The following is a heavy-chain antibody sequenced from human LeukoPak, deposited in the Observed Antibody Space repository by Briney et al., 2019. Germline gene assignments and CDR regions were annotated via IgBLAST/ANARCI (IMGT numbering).Heavy chain of an antibody. D-gene: IGHD1-26*01. Sequence: ASVKVSCKASGYTFTDYYMHWVRQAPGQGFEWMGWINPNSGGTNYAQKFQGRVTMTRDTSISTAYMELNRLRSDDTAVYYCARQGLRYSGSYLSYWGQGTLVTVSS. J-gene: IGHJ4*02. CDR2: INPNSGGT. CDR3: ARQGLRYSGSYLSY. CDR1: GYTFTDYY. V-gene: IGHV1-2*02.